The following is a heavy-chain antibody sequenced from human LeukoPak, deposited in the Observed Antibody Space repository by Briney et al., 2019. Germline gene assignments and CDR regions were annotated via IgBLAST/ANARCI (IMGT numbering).Heavy chain of an antibody. CDR3: ARARITMIVVAGAFDI. Sequence: ASVKVSCKASGYTFTSYAMHWVRQAPGQRLEWMGWINAGNGNTKYSQKFQGRVTITRDTSASTAYVELSSLRSEDTAVYYCARARITMIVVAGAFDIWGQGTMVTVSS. D-gene: IGHD3-22*01. J-gene: IGHJ3*02. CDR1: GYTFTSYA. V-gene: IGHV1-3*01. CDR2: INAGNGNT.